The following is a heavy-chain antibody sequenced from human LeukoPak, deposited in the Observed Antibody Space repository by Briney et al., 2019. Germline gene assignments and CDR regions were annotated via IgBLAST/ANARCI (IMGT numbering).Heavy chain of an antibody. V-gene: IGHV5-51*01. J-gene: IGHJ4*02. CDR3: ARHFHSAWFGF. Sequence: GGALQISCKCSGLDFTAYGMAGVRQMPGKGLEWMGNIYPGGSNDRSSPSFQGQVTMSADKSITTVSQWSSLKASDTAMYYCARHFHSAWFGFWGQGSLVTVSS. CDR2: IYPGGSND. CDR1: GLDFTAYG. D-gene: IGHD5-18*01.